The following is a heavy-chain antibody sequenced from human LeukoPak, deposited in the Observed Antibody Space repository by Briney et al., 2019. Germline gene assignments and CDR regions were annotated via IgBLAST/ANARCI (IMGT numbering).Heavy chain of an antibody. D-gene: IGHD2-2*01. CDR2: INPNSGGT. CDR1: GYTFTGYY. CDR3: ARTKPPCTSCLLLDY. J-gene: IGHJ4*02. V-gene: IGHV1-2*02. Sequence: ASVKVSCKXSGYTFTGYYIHWLRQAPGQGLEWMGWINPNSGGTNYAQKFQGLVTMSRDTSITTAYMELNRLISDDTAVYYCARTKPPCTSCLLLDYWGQGTLVTVSS.